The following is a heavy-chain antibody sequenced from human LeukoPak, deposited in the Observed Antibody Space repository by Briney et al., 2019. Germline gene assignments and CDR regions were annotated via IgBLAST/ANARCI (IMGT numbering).Heavy chain of an antibody. V-gene: IGHV3-30*04. CDR1: GFTFSSYV. CDR2: VSNDGTNK. CDR3: ASAYEGSSSLGGY. Sequence: PGGSLRLSCAASGFTFSSYVMHWVRQAPGKGLEWVAAVSNDGTNKNYADSVKGRFTISRDNSKHTLSLQMNSLSADDTALYYCASAYEGSSSLGGYWGQGTLVTVSS. D-gene: IGHD6-13*01. J-gene: IGHJ4*02.